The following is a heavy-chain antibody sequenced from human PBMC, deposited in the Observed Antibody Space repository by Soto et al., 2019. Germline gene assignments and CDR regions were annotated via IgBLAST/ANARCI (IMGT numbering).Heavy chain of an antibody. CDR2: TSAYNGNT. CDR1: GYTFTSYG. CDR3: ARVYPITIFGVVTADDMDV. J-gene: IGHJ6*03. V-gene: IGHV1-18*01. D-gene: IGHD3-3*01. Sequence: ASVKVSCKASGYTFTSYGISWVRQAPGQGLEWMGWTSAYNGNTNYAQKLQGRVTMTTDTSTSTAYMELRSLRSDDTAVYYCARVYPITIFGVVTADDMDVWGKGTTVTVSS.